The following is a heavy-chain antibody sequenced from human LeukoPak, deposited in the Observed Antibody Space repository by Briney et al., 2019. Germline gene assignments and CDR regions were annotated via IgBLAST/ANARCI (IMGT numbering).Heavy chain of an antibody. J-gene: IGHJ5*02. CDR3: ARDRSVAEDWFDP. CDR1: GYTFTGYY. V-gene: IGHV1-2*02. Sequence: GASVKVSCKASGYTFTGYYMHWVRQAPGQGLEWMGWINPNSGGTNYAQKFQGRVTMTRDTSISTAYMELSRLRSDDTAVYYCARDRSVAEDWFDPWGQGTLVTVSS. CDR2: INPNSGGT. D-gene: IGHD6-19*01.